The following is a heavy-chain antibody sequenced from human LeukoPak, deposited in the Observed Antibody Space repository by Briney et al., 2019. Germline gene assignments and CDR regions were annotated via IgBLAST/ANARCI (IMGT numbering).Heavy chain of an antibody. J-gene: IGHJ6*03. V-gene: IGHV1-69*06. CDR3: AGGYCTTTSCYYYYMDV. D-gene: IGHD2-2*01. CDR1: GDTLSNYA. CDR2: IIPIFSTA. Sequence: SVKVSCKSSGDTLSNYAISWVRQAPGQGLEWMGGIIPIFSTANYAQKFQGRVTITADKSTSTAYMELSSLRSEDTAVYYCAGGYCTTTSCYYYYMDVWGKGTTVTVS.